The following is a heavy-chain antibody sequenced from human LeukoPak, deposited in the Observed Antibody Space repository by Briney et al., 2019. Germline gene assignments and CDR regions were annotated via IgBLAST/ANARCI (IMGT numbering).Heavy chain of an antibody. V-gene: IGHV1-3*01. Sequence: ASVKVSCKASGYTFTSYAMHWVRQAPGQRLEWMGWINAGNGNTKYSQKFQGRVTITRDTSASTAYMELSRLRSDDTAVYYCARGYANYNFDYWGQGTLVTVSS. J-gene: IGHJ4*02. D-gene: IGHD5-12*01. CDR2: INAGNGNT. CDR1: GYTFTSYA. CDR3: ARGYANYNFDY.